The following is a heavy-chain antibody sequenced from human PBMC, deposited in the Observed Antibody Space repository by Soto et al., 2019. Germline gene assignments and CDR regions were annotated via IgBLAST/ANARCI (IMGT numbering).Heavy chain of an antibody. D-gene: IGHD3-10*02. J-gene: IGHJ5*02. CDR2: ITPMFGAP. CDR1: GGPFSSYA. CDR3: ARVFTGRWFDP. V-gene: IGHV1-69*06. Sequence: QVQLVQSGAEVKKPGSSVKVSCTASGGPFSSYAINWVRQAPGQGLEWMGGITPMFGAPHYAQNFKVRITITADKAPNTAYMELSSLTSGDTAAYFFARVFTGRWFDPWGQGTLVTVS.